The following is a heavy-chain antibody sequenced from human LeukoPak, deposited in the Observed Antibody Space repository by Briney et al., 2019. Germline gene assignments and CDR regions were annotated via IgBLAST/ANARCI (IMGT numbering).Heavy chain of an antibody. CDR2: TWYDGSNT. Sequence: GGSLRLSCAASGFTFSSYDMHWVRQAPGKGLEWVAVTWYDGSNTYYADSVKGRFTISRDNSKNTLYLQMNSLRAEDTAVYYCAIRDGYNYNEFDYWGQGTLVTVSS. CDR3: AIRDGYNYNEFDY. D-gene: IGHD5-24*01. CDR1: GFTFSSYD. J-gene: IGHJ4*02. V-gene: IGHV3-30*02.